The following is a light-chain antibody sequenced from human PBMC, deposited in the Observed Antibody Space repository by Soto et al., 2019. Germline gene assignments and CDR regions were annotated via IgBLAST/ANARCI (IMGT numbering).Light chain of an antibody. CDR3: EQYGAERCT. CDR2: GAS. J-gene: IGKJ1*01. CDR1: QSVSSRF. V-gene: IGKV3-20*01. Sequence: EVVLTQSPATVSLSPGDTATLSCRASQSVSSRFLAWYQHKPGQAPRLLIYGASTRATGSPERFSGSGSGTDFPLTISSLEAEDFAVYCCEQYGAERCTVGQGTKVEI.